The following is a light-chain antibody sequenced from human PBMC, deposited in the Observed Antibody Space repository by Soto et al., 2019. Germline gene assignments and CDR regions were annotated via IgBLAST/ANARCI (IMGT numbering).Light chain of an antibody. V-gene: IGLV2-23*02. J-gene: IGLJ1*01. CDR2: EVN. Sequence: QSVLTQPASVSGSPGQSITISCTGTSSDIGTYNLVSWYQQYPGKAPKLMIYEVNKRPSGVSDRFSGSKSGNTASLTISGLQAEDEADYYCCSYAGSSTLYVFGTGTKLTVL. CDR1: SSDIGTYNL. CDR3: CSYAGSSTLYV.